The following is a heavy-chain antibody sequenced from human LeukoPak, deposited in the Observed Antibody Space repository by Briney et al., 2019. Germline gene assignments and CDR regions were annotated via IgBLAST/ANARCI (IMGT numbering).Heavy chain of an antibody. CDR3: ARFPAVTGRGYYFDY. CDR1: GGSVSSGSYY. CDR2: IYYSGST. Sequence: SETLSLTCTVSGGSVSSGSYYWSWIRQPPGKGLEWIGYIYYSGSTNYNPSLKSRVTISVDTSKNQFSLKLSSVTAADTAVYYCARFPAVTGRGYYFDYWGQGTLVTVSS. V-gene: IGHV4-61*01. J-gene: IGHJ4*02. D-gene: IGHD4-23*01.